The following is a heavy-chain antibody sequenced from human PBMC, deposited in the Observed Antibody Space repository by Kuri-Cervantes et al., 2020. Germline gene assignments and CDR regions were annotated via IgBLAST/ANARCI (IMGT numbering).Heavy chain of an antibody. CDR2: ISYDGSNK. Sequence: LSLTCAASGFTFSSYGMHWVRQAPGKGLEWVVVISYDGSNKYYADSVKGRFTISRDNAKNTLYLQMNSLRAGDTAVYYCARGRGSSLDRYGMDVWGQGTTVTVSS. V-gene: IGHV3-30*03. CDR3: ARGRGSSLDRYGMDV. D-gene: IGHD6-6*01. J-gene: IGHJ6*02. CDR1: GFTFSSYG.